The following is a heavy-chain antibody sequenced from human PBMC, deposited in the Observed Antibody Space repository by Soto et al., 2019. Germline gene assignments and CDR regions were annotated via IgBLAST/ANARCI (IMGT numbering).Heavy chain of an antibody. CDR2: IMPVFGTV. V-gene: IGHV1-69*06. D-gene: IGHD2-2*01. CDR3: ARVSVPGIYGEDV. Sequence: QVQLVQSGAEVKKPGSSVKISCKASGGTFGNYAVSWVRQAPGQGLEWMGKIMPVFGTVNYAQKFQGRVTINGEKFTDTGLMEVGSLRSGDTAVYYCARVSVPGIYGEDVWGQGTTVSVSS. CDR1: GGTFGNYA. J-gene: IGHJ6*02.